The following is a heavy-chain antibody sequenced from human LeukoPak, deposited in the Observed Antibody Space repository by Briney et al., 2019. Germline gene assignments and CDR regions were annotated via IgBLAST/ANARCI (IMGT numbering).Heavy chain of an antibody. Sequence: GESLKIPCKGPGYYFPSYWIAWVRQTHGKGLEWMGIIYPGDYDTTYSPSLQGQVSISAVKCISTAYLQWSSLKASDTAMYYCARPNYYGSGSPAGYWGQGTLVTVSS. V-gene: IGHV5-51*01. CDR3: ARPNYYGSGSPAGY. CDR2: IYPGDYDT. J-gene: IGHJ4*02. D-gene: IGHD3-10*01. CDR1: GYYFPSYW.